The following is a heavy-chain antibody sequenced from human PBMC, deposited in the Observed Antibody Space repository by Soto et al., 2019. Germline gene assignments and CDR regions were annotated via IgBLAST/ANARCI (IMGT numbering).Heavy chain of an antibody. Sequence: QVQLVESGGGVVQPGRSLRLSCAASGFTFSSYGMHWVRQAPGKGLEWVAVISYDGSNKYYADSVKGRFTISRDNSKNTLYLQMNSLRAEDTAVYYCAKDWGSGYDYYPYYFDYWGQGTLVTVSS. V-gene: IGHV3-30*18. CDR3: AKDWGSGYDYYPYYFDY. CDR2: ISYDGSNK. D-gene: IGHD5-12*01. CDR1: GFTFSSYG. J-gene: IGHJ4*02.